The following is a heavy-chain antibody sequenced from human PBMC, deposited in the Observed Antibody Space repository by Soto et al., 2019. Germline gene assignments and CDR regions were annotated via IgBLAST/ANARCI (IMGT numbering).Heavy chain of an antibody. V-gene: IGHV3-21*01. D-gene: IGHD3-22*01. Sequence: PGGSLRLSCAASGFTFSSYNMNWVRQAPGKGLEWVSSISSSSSYIYYADSVKGRFTISRDNAKNSLYLQMNSLRAEDTAVYYCATAPGYWDGSPFDFWGQGTLVTVSS. CDR1: GFTFSSYN. CDR3: ATAPGYWDGSPFDF. CDR2: ISSSSSYI. J-gene: IGHJ4*02.